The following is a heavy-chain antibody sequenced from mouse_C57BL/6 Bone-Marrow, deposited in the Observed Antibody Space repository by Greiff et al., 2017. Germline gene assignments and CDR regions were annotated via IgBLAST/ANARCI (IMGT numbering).Heavy chain of an antibody. CDR2: ISSGGDYI. D-gene: IGHD2-4*01. CDR3: TRGGGLPAWFAY. CDR1: GFTFSSYA. J-gene: IGHJ3*01. Sequence: DVMLVESGEGLVKPGGSLKLSCAASGFTFSSYAMSWVRQTPEKRLEWVAYISSGGDYIYYADTVKGRFTISRDNARNTLYLQMSSLKSEDTAMYYCTRGGGLPAWFAYWGQGTLVTVSA. V-gene: IGHV5-9-1*02.